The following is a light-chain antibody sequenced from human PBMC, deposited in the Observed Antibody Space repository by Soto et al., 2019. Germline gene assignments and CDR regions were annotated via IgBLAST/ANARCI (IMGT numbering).Light chain of an antibody. CDR1: QSVRTK. Sequence: ETVMRQSPSTLSVSXVEGATLSXXXXQSVRTKVAWYQQTPGQAPRLLIYGASSRATGIPARFSGSGSGTEFTLTISSLQSEDSAVYYCQQYNTWPAEITFGQGTRLEI. J-gene: IGKJ5*01. CDR2: GAS. CDR3: QQYNTWPAEIT. V-gene: IGKV3D-15*01.